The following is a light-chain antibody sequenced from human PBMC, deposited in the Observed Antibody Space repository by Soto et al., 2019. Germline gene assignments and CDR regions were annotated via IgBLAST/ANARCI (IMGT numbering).Light chain of an antibody. CDR2: DVS. Sequence: QSALTQPASVSGSPGQSITISCSGTSSDVGGYNYVSWYQQHPGKAPNLMIYDVSNRPSGVSNRFSGSKSGNTASLTISGLQAEDEADYYCSSYTSSITHVVFGGGTKLTVL. V-gene: IGLV2-14*01. CDR1: SSDVGGYNY. J-gene: IGLJ2*01. CDR3: SSYTSSITHVV.